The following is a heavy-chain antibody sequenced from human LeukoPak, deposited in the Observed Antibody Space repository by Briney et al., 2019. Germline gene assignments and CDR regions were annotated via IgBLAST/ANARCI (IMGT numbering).Heavy chain of an antibody. CDR3: AKRGGSFIGYFDY. CDR2: IYYSGST. CDR1: GGSISSYY. V-gene: IGHV4-59*08. Sequence: PSQTLSLTCTVSGGSISSYYWSWIRQPPGKGLEWIGYIYYSGSTNYNPSLKSRVTISVDTSKNQFSLKLSSVTAADTAVYYCAKRGGSFIGYFDYWGQGALVTVSS. D-gene: IGHD1-26*01. J-gene: IGHJ4*02.